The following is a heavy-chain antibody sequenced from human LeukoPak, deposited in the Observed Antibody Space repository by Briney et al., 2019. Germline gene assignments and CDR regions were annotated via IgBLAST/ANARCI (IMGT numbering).Heavy chain of an antibody. CDR1: GYTFTGYY. D-gene: IGHD5-18*01. J-gene: IGHJ3*02. V-gene: IGHV1-2*02. CDR3: ARDLYSYGLGANAFDI. CDR2: INPNSGGT. Sequence: ASVKVSCKASGYTFTGYYMHWVRQAPGQGLEWMGWINPNSGGTNYAQKLQGRVTMTRDTSISTAYMELSRLRSDDTAVYYCARDLYSYGLGANAFDIWGQGTMVTVSS.